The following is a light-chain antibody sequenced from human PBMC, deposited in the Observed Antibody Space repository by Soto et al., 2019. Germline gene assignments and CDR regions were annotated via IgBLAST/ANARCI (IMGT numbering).Light chain of an antibody. Sequence: EIVMTQSPVTLSVSPGERATLSCRASQSVSSNLAWYQQQPGQATRLLIYGASTRARGIPARFSGSGSGSEFNLTLSILQSEDFAVYYCHKYNNLPSLSFGGGTKVEIK. CDR1: QSVSSN. CDR2: GAS. CDR3: HKYNNLPSLS. J-gene: IGKJ4*01. V-gene: IGKV3-15*01.